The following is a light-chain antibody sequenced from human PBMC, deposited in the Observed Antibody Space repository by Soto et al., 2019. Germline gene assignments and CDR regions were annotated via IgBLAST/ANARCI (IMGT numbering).Light chain of an antibody. J-gene: IGKJ1*01. CDR2: GAS. CDR3: QQYNNWPRT. Sequence: EIVMTQSPATLAVSPGETTRLSCRASQSINSDVAWYQQKLGQTPRLLIHGASTRATGIAARFSGSGSGTEFTLTISGLQSEDFATYYCQQYNNWPRTFGQGTKVEIK. CDR1: QSINSD. V-gene: IGKV3-15*01.